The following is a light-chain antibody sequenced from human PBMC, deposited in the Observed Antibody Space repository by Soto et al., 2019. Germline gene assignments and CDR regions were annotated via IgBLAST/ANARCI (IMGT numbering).Light chain of an antibody. Sequence: DIQMTQSPSSVSASVGDRVTITCRASQGVSRYLAWYQQTLGKAPKLLIYGASTLYYGVPSRFSGSGYETDFTLTISSLQPEDSATYYCQQAKSFPLTFGGGTKVEI. CDR3: QQAKSFPLT. CDR1: QGVSRY. V-gene: IGKV1-12*01. J-gene: IGKJ4*01. CDR2: GAS.